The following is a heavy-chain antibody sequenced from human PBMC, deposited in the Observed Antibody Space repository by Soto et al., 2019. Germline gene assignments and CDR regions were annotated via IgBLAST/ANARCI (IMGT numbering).Heavy chain of an antibody. V-gene: IGHV2-5*02. CDR2: LYWDDDK. Sequence: QITLKETGPTLVTPAQTLTLTCDFSGFSLSTYHIGVAWIRHPPGKALEWLALLYWDDDKRYSPSLKDRLAISKDTSNNQVVLTITNIDPGDSAPYFCAHAGDYDLLTFDHWGPGSLVTVSS. CDR3: AHAGDYDLLTFDH. J-gene: IGHJ4*01. CDR1: GFSLSTYHIG. D-gene: IGHD4-17*01.